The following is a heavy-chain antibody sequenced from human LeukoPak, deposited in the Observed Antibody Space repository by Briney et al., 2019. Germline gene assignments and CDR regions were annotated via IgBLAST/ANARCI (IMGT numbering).Heavy chain of an antibody. V-gene: IGHV3-53*01. CDR3: ARLIYSLGSYFFDY. CDR1: GFTVSSNY. J-gene: IGHJ4*02. Sequence: GGSLRLSCAASGFTVSSNYMNWVRQAPGKGLEWVSVIYGGGSTYYADSVKGRFTISRDNSKNTLYLQMNTLRAEDTAVYFCARLIYSLGSYFFDYRGQGTLVTVSS. CDR2: IYGGGST. D-gene: IGHD5-18*01.